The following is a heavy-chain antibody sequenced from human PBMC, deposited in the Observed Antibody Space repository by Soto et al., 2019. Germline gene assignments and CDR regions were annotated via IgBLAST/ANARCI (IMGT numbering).Heavy chain of an antibody. Sequence: SVKVSCNASGGTFSSCAISWVRQAPGQALEWMGGIIPIFGTANYAQKFQGRVTITADESTSTAYMELSSLRSEDTAVYYCARGGVVVTAIRSDAFDIWGQGTMVTVSS. CDR3: ARGGVVVTAIRSDAFDI. CDR1: GGTFSSCA. V-gene: IGHV1-69*13. CDR2: IIPIFGTA. J-gene: IGHJ3*02. D-gene: IGHD2-21*02.